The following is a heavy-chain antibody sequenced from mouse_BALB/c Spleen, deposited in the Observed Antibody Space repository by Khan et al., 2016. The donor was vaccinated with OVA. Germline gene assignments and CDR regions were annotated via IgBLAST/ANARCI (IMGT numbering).Heavy chain of an antibody. J-gene: IGHJ3*01. CDR2: ISSDGDYT. V-gene: IGHV5-9-3*01. D-gene: IGHD2-1*01. CDR3: ASAPYGNFAY. CDR1: GFTFSTFA. Sequence: EVHLVESEGGLVKPGGSLKLSCAASGFTFSTFAMSWVRQTPEKRLEWVATISSDGDYTYYPDNVKGRVTISIDNATNTLYLQMSSLRSEDTAMYCCASAPYGNFAYWGQGTLVTVSA.